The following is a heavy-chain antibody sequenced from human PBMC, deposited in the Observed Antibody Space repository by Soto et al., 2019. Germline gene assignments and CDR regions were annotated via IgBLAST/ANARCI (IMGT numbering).Heavy chain of an antibody. V-gene: IGHV4-61*01. CDR2: IYYSGTT. Sequence: SETLSLTCTVSGGSISSSTYYWSWIRQPPGKGLEWIGYIYYSGTTSYNPSLNSRVTISVDTSKNQFSLKLNSVTAADTAVYYCARESYYGSGATVVGYWGLGTLVTVSS. CDR1: GGSISSSTYY. J-gene: IGHJ4*02. CDR3: ARESYYGSGATVVGY. D-gene: IGHD3-10*01.